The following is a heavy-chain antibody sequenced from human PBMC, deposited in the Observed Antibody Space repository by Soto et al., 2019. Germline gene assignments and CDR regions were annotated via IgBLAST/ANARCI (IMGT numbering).Heavy chain of an antibody. CDR1: GFSLSTTGVG. J-gene: IGHJ6*02. CDR3: VQSRCGGDCLQSYSSHSYYGLDV. V-gene: IGHV2-5*02. CDR2: IYWDDDK. Sequence: QITLKESGPTLVKPTQTLTLTCTFSGFSLSTTGVGVGWIRQPPGMALEWLALIYWDDDKRYNPSLKSRLTITKDTSKNQVVLTMTNMDPVDTATYYCVQSRCGGDCLQSYSSHSYYGLDVWGQGTTVTVSS. D-gene: IGHD2-21*01.